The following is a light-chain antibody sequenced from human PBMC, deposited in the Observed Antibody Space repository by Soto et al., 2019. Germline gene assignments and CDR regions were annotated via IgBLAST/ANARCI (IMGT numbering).Light chain of an antibody. V-gene: IGKV3-15*01. Sequence: EIVMTQSPATLSVSPGERTTLSCRASQSVGNNLAWYQQKPGQAPRLLIYGAYTRATGIPARFSGSGSGTDFTLTISRLEPEDFAVYYCQQYGSSLFTFGQGTRLEIK. J-gene: IGKJ5*01. CDR1: QSVGNN. CDR2: GAY. CDR3: QQYGSSLFT.